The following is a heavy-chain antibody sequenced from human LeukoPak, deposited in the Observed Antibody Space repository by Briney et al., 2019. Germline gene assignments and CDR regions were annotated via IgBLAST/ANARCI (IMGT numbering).Heavy chain of an antibody. J-gene: IGHJ4*02. V-gene: IGHV3-7*01. CDR2: IKQDGSEK. CDR3: ARDTGGGYSCYDC. D-gene: IGHD5-18*01. CDR1: GFTFSSYW. Sequence: GGSLRLSCAASGFTFSSYWMTWIRQAPGKGLGRVANIKQDGSEKYYVDSVKGRFTISRDNAKNSLYLQMNSLRAEDTAVYYCARDTGGGYSCYDCWGQGTLVTVSS.